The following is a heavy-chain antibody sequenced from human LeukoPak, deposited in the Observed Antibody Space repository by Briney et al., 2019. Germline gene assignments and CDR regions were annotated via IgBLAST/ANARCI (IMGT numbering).Heavy chain of an antibody. CDR2: TNRDDSDT. V-gene: IGHV3-74*01. Sequence: GWSLRLSCAASGCTFSCYWMHWVRQAPGKGLVWVSRTNRDDSDTSYADSVKGRFTISRDKAKSTLYLQMNSLRVEDTAVYYRARSANYFDTSGQDYWGQGTLVTVSS. CDR1: GCTFSCYW. J-gene: IGHJ4*02. D-gene: IGHD3-22*01. CDR3: ARSANYFDTSGQDY.